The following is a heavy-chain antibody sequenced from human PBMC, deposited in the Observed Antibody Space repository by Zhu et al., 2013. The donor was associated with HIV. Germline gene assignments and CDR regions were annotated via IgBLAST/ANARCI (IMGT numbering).Heavy chain of an antibody. J-gene: IGHJ4*02. CDR3: ARGEGSDNTGYWVY. CDR2: IIPIFGTT. CDR1: GGTFSNYA. V-gene: IGHV1-69*01. D-gene: IGHD3-22*01. Sequence: QVQLVQSGAEVKKPGSSVKVSCKASGGTFSNYAITWVRQAPGQGLEWMGGIIPIFGTTNYAQKFQGRVTITADESTSTAYMELSSLRSEDTAVYYXARGEGSDNTGYWVYWGQGTLVTGLL.